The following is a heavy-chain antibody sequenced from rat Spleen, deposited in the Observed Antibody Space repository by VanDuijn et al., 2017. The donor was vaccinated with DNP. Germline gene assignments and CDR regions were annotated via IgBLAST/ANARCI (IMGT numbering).Heavy chain of an antibody. J-gene: IGHJ2*01. CDR3: TRLNNDF. Sequence: VQLVESGGGLVQPGRSLKLSCVGSGFTFSDYNMAWVRQPPGKGLEWMGRIRTDGNTDYNSALTSRLIINRDTFRSQVFLNMHSLQTEDTAIYFCTRLNNDFWGQGVMVTVSS. V-gene: IGHV2-19*01. CDR2: IRTDGNT. CDR1: GFTFSDYN. D-gene: IGHD1-10*01.